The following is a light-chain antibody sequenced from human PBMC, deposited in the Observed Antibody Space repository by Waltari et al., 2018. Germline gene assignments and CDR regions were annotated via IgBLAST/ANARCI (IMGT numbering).Light chain of an antibody. CDR1: QRLRST. CDR3: QQYDYWPWT. CDR2: GTS. J-gene: IGKJ1*01. V-gene: IGKV3D-15*01. Sequence: EIVMTQSPATLSLSPGESATLSCKARQRLRSTFAWFQQKPGQPPRLLIYGTSTRAAGIPARFSGSGSGTDFSLTISSLQPEDFATYYCQQYDYWPWTFGQGTRVE.